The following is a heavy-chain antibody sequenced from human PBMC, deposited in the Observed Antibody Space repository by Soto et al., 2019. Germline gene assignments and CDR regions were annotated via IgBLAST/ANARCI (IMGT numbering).Heavy chain of an antibody. CDR2: IYPGDSDT. J-gene: IGHJ6*02. Sequence: EVQLVQSGAEVKKPGESLKISCKGSGYSFTSYWIGWVRQMPGKGLAWMGIIYPGDSDTRYSPSFQGQVTIPADKSISTAYLQWSSLKASDTAMYYCARAMGRGKNYYVVDVWGQGATVTVSS. D-gene: IGHD3-10*01. CDR3: ARAMGRGKNYYVVDV. V-gene: IGHV5-51*03. CDR1: GYSFTSYW.